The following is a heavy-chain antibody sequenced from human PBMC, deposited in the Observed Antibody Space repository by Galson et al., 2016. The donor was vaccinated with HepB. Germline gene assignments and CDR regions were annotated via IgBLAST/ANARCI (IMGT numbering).Heavy chain of an antibody. CDR2: ISASSGTI. J-gene: IGHJ6*02. CDR1: GFRFSDYN. Sequence: SLRLSCAASGFRFSDYNMNWVRQAPGRGLEWVAYISASSGTIYYADSVKGRFTISTDNANNSLSLQMNSLSAEDTAFYYCASPYTYYFGSGSYFDVLHYGMDVWGQGTTVTVSS. V-gene: IGHV3-48*01. CDR3: ASPYTYYFGSGSYFDVLHYGMDV. D-gene: IGHD3-10*01.